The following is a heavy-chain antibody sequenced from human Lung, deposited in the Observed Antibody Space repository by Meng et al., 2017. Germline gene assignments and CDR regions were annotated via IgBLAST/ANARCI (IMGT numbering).Heavy chain of an antibody. Sequence: GRLGESGAEVKEAGASVQGSCKPSGYNFPDHYIHWVRRAPGEGLEWMGRINPKSGDTHYAQKFQARVSMTGDTSISTAYMELSGLRSDDTAMYYCARDEDISAAGKLFGDYWGQGTLVTVSS. V-gene: IGHV1-2*06. CDR2: INPKSGDT. CDR3: ARDEDISAAGKLFGDY. D-gene: IGHD6-25*01. J-gene: IGHJ4*02. CDR1: GYNFPDHY.